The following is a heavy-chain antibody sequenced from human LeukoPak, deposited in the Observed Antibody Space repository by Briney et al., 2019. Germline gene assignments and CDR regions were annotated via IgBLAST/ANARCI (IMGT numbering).Heavy chain of an antibody. J-gene: IGHJ4*02. Sequence: GGSLRVSSATSAFTLRNYAMSWVRQAPEKGLECGSTITNGDGRTYYTDSVKGRFTISRDNSKSTLYLQMNRLRPEDTGVYYCAKDGRSSGYHFGDWGQGTLVAVSS. CDR2: ITNGDGRT. V-gene: IGHV3-23*01. CDR1: AFTLRNYA. D-gene: IGHD3-22*01. CDR3: AKDGRSSGYHFGD.